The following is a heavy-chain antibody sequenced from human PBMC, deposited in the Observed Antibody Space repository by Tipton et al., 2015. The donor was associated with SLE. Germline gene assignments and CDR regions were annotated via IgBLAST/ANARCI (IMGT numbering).Heavy chain of an antibody. V-gene: IGHV4-61*02. CDR3: ARHVAAGTDY. Sequence: LRLSCTVSGGSISSGSYYWSWIRQPAGKGLEWIGRIYTSGSTNYNPSLKSRVTISVDTSKNQFSLKLSSVTAADTAVYYCARHVAAGTDYWGQGTLVTVSS. CDR2: IYTSGST. CDR1: GGSISSGSYY. J-gene: IGHJ4*02. D-gene: IGHD6-13*01.